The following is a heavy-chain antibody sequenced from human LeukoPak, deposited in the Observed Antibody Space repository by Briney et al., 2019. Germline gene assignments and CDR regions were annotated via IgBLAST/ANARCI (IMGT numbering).Heavy chain of an antibody. CDR2: ISSSSSII. Sequence: PGGSLRLSCAASGFTFSTYSMNWVRQAPGKGLEWVSYISSSSSIINYAESVRGRFTISRDNAKNFLYLQMNSLRAEDTALYYCAKGIHVWNFDYWGQGTLVTVSS. J-gene: IGHJ4*02. D-gene: IGHD5-18*01. CDR3: AKGIHVWNFDY. V-gene: IGHV3-48*04. CDR1: GFTFSTYS.